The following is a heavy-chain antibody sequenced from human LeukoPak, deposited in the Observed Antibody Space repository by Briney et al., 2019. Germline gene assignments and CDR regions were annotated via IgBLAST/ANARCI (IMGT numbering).Heavy chain of an antibody. CDR1: GYTFSGHY. V-gene: IGHV1-2*06. Sequence: ASVKVSCKASGYTFSGHYLHWVRQAPGQGLEWMGRINPNSGGTNYAQKFQGRVTMTRDTSISTAYMELSRLRSDDTAVYYCARDVDWDFWSGYYNWFDPWGQGTLVTVSS. J-gene: IGHJ5*02. D-gene: IGHD3-3*01. CDR2: INPNSGGT. CDR3: ARDVDWDFWSGYYNWFDP.